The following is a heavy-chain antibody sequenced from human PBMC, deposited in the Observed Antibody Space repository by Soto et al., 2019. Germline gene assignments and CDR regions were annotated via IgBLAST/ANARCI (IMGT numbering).Heavy chain of an antibody. CDR3: AKDLIYGYNSGRPFDS. D-gene: IGHD6-19*01. Sequence: EVQLLESGGGLVQPGGSLRLSCAASGFTFSSFAMSWVRQAPGKGLEWVSAIGSRGDSTYYADPVKGRFTISRDNSKNTLYLQMNSLRAEDTAVYYCAKDLIYGYNSGRPFDSWGQGTLVTVSS. V-gene: IGHV3-23*01. J-gene: IGHJ4*02. CDR1: GFTFSSFA. CDR2: IGSRGDST.